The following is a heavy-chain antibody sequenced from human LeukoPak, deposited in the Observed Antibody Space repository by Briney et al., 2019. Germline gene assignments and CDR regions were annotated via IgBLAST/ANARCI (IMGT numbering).Heavy chain of an antibody. D-gene: IGHD6-19*01. CDR2: ISYDASNT. CDR1: GFTFSSYA. V-gene: IGHV3-30*14. Sequence: GGSLRLSCAASGFTFSSYAMSWVRQAPGKGLEWVAVISYDASNTYYADSVKGRFTISRDNSKNTLYLQMNSLRAEDTAVYYFAREPDSSGWCDYWGRGTLVTVS. J-gene: IGHJ4*02. CDR3: AREPDSSGWCDY.